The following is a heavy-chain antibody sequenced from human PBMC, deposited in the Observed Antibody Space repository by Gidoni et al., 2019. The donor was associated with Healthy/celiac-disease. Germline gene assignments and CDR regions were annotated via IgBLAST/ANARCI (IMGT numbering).Heavy chain of an antibody. CDR1: GYSISSGYY. CDR2: IYHSGST. V-gene: IGHV4-38-2*02. D-gene: IGHD3-3*01. CDR3: ARFPVTIFGVVTYRNIDY. J-gene: IGHJ4*02. Sequence: QVQLQESGPGLVKPSQTLSLTCTVSGYSISSGYYWGWIRQPPGKGLEWIGSIYHSGSTYYNPSLKSRVTISVDTSKNQFSLKLSSVTAADTAVYYCARFPVTIFGVVTYRNIDYWGQGTLVTVPS.